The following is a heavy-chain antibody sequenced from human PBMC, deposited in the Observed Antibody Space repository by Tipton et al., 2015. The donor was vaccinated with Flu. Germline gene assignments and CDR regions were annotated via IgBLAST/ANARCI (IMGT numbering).Heavy chain of an antibody. CDR3: ARLSYYDVDLKNFYFDY. CDR1: SGSIRSTNYF. V-gene: IGHV4-39*01. CDR2: IYPSGTT. Sequence: TPSLTCTVSSGSIRSTNYFCAWIRQPPGKRLELIGSIYPSGTTYYNPSLKSRVTISVDTSKSQFSLKLRSVTAADTAVYYCARLSYYDVDLKNFYFDYWGQGALVTVSS. D-gene: IGHD3-10*02. J-gene: IGHJ4*02.